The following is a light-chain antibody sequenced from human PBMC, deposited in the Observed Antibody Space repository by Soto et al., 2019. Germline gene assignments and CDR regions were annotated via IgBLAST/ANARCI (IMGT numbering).Light chain of an antibody. CDR3: QQYATYAPST. V-gene: IGKV1-5*03. J-gene: IGKJ1*01. Sequence: DIQMTQSPSTLSGSVGDRVTITCRASQTISSWLAWYQQKPGKAPKLLIYKASTLKSGVPSRFSGSGSATEFSLTISSLESGDSGTYHCQQYATYAPSTFGQGTKV. CDR1: QTISSW. CDR2: KAS.